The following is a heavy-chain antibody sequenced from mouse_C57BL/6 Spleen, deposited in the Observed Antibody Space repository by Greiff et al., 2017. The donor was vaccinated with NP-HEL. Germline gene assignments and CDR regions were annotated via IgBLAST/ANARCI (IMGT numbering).Heavy chain of an antibody. V-gene: IGHV3-6*01. CDR2: ISYDGSN. D-gene: IGHD3-3*01. J-gene: IGHJ3*01. Sequence: EVQLVESGPGLVKPSQSLSLTCSVTGYSITSGYYWNWIRQFPGNKLEWMGYISYDGSNNYNPSLKNRISITRDTSKNQFFLKLNSVTTEDTATYYCARDGDGFAYWGQGTLVTVSA. CDR1: GYSITSGYY. CDR3: ARDGDGFAY.